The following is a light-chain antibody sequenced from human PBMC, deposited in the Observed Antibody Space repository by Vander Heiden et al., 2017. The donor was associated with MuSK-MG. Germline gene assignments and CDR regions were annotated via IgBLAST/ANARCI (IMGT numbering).Light chain of an antibody. CDR2: EDN. J-gene: IGLJ3*02. CDR1: SGSIASNY. CDR3: QSYDSSIRV. Sequence: FMLTKPHSGAEYPGKTVTISCTRSSGSIASNYVQWYQQRPGSAPTTVIYEDNQRPSGVPDRFSGSIDSSSTSASLTISGLKTEDEADYYCQSYDSSIRVFGGGTKLTVL. V-gene: IGLV6-57*03.